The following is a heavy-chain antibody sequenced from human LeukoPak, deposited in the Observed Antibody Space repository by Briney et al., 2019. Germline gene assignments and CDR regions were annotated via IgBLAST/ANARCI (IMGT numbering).Heavy chain of an antibody. Sequence: PGRSLRLSCAASGFTFSSYAMHWVRQAPGKGLEWVAVISYDGSNKYYADSVKGRFTISRDNSKNTLYLQMNRLRAEDTAVYYCARDSTTSHCFDYWGQGTLVTVSS. D-gene: IGHD2-2*01. V-gene: IGHV3-30*04. J-gene: IGHJ4*02. CDR3: ARDSTTSHCFDY. CDR1: GFTFSSYA. CDR2: ISYDGSNK.